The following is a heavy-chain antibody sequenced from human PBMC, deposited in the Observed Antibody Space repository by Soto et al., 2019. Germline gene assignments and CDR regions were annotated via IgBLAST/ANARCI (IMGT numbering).Heavy chain of an antibody. J-gene: IGHJ4*02. V-gene: IGHV3-33*01. CDR2: IWYDGSNK. D-gene: IGHD3-3*01. CDR3: ARDASYYDFWVGGYFDY. CDR1: GFTFSSYG. Sequence: QVQLVESGGGVVQPGRSLRLSCAASGFTFSSYGMHWVRQAPGKGLEWVAVIWYDGSNKYYADSVKGRFTISRDNSKNTLYLQMNSLRAADTAVYYCARDASYYDFWVGGYFDYWGQGTLVTVSS.